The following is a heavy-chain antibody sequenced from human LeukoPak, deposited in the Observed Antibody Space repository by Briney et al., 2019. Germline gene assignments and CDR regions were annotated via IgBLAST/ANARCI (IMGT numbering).Heavy chain of an antibody. V-gene: IGHV3-66*01. J-gene: IGHJ4*02. CDR2: VYSGGNT. D-gene: IGHD3-16*01. CDR1: GLTVISDY. CDR3: AREPPGGGFDY. Sequence: GGPLSLSFTASGLTVISDYMSWVRQAPGKGLEWVSVVYSGGNTYYADSVKGRFTISRDNSKNTLYLQMNSLRAEDTAVYYCAREPPGGGFDYWGQGTLVTVSS.